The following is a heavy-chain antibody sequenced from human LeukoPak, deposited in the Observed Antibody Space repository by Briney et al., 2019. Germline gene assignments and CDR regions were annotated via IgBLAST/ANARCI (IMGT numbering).Heavy chain of an antibody. CDR3: ARDLALYSGSYSAYDY. Sequence: GGSLRLSCAASGFTFSNAWMSWVRQAPGKGLVWVSRINSDGSSTSYADSVKGRFTISGDNAKNTLYLQMKSLRAEDTAVYYCARDLALYSGSYSAYDYWGQGTLVTVSS. CDR1: GFTFSNAW. V-gene: IGHV3-74*01. J-gene: IGHJ4*02. CDR2: INSDGSST. D-gene: IGHD1-26*01.